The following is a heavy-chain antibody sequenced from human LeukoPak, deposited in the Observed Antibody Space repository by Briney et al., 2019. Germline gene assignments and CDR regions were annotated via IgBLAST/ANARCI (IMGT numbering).Heavy chain of an antibody. D-gene: IGHD3-10*02. CDR2: IYYSGST. CDR1: GGSISSHY. CDR3: ARVYSGSYGYYYYYMDV. V-gene: IGHV4-59*11. J-gene: IGHJ6*03. Sequence: SETLSLTCTVSGGSISSHYWSWIRQPPRKGLEWIGYIYYSGSTNYNPSLKSRVTISVDTSKNQFSLKLSSVTAADTAVYYCARVYSGSYGYYYYYMDVWGKGTTVSVSS.